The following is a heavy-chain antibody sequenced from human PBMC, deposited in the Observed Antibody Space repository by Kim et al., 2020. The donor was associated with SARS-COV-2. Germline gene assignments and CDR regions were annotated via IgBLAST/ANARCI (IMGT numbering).Heavy chain of an antibody. CDR3: AREGRRAAAGTVSEY. D-gene: IGHD6-13*01. J-gene: IGHJ4*02. V-gene: IGHV1-2*02. Sequence: QKFQGRVTMTRDTSISTAYMEMSRLRSDDTAVYYCAREGRRAAAGTVSEYWGQGTLVTVSS.